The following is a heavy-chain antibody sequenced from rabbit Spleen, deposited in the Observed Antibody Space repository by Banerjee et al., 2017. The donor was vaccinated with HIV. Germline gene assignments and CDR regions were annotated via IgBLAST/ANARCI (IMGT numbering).Heavy chain of an antibody. J-gene: IGHJ4*01. D-gene: IGHD8-1*01. CDR1: GFSFSSGYY. CDR3: ARTGSSWSLNL. V-gene: IGHV1S40*01. CDR2: SDVGKRGSS. Sequence: QSLEESGGDLVKPGASLTLTCTASGFSFSSGYYMCWVRQAPGKGLEWIACSDVGKRGSSYYARWAKGRFTISKTSSTTVTLQMNSLTAADTATYFCARTGSSWSLNLWGPGTLVTVS.